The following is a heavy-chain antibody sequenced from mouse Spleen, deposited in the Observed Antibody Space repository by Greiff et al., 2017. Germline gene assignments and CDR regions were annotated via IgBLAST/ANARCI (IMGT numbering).Heavy chain of an antibody. J-gene: IGHJ2*01. CDR1: GYSITSGYY. CDR2: ISYDGSN. CDR3: ARADGYYPYFDY. V-gene: IGHV3-6*01. Sequence: EVKLQESGPGLVKPSQSLSLTCSVTGYSITSGYYWNWIRQFPGNKLEWMGYISYDGSNNYNPSLKNRISITRDTSKNQFFLKLNSVTTEDTATYYCARADGYYPYFDYWGQGTTLTVSS. D-gene: IGHD2-3*01.